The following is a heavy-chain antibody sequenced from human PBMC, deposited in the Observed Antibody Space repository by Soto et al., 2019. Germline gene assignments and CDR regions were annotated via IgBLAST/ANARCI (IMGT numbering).Heavy chain of an antibody. D-gene: IGHD2-2*01. CDR2: INHSGST. CDR3: ARGYCSSTSCPYYYYYYGMDV. Sequence: SETLSLTCAVYGGSFSGYYWSWIRQPPGKGLEWIGEINHSGSTNYNPSLKSRVTISVDTSKNQFSLKLSSVTAADTAVYYCARGYCSSTSCPYYYYYYGMDVWGQGTTVTVS. J-gene: IGHJ6*02. CDR1: GGSFSGYY. V-gene: IGHV4-34*01.